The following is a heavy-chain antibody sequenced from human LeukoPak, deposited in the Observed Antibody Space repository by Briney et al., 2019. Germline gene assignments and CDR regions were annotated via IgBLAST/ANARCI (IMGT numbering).Heavy chain of an antibody. D-gene: IGHD2-21*01. CDR2: MTEGGAT. J-gene: IGHJ4*02. CDR3: AKLFLD. Sequence: GGSLRLSCAASGFTLSSSAMSWVRQAPGKGLEWVSVMTEGGATCYADSVRGRFNITRDNSKNMLYLQMNSLRAEDTAVYYCAKLFLDWGQGTLVTVSS. V-gene: IGHV3-23*01. CDR1: GFTLSSSA.